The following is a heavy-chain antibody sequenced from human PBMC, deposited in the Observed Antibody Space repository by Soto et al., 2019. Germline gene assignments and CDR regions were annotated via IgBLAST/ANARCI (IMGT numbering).Heavy chain of an antibody. CDR2: ISWNSGSI. V-gene: IGHV3-9*01. CDR3: SKYCRWREFYY. Sequence: EVQLVESGGGLVQPGRSLRLSCAASGFTFDDYAMHWVRQAPGKGLEWVSGISWNSGSIGYADSVKGRFTISRAKAKNSLYLPMNSLRAEDTALYYCSKYCRWREFYYSGQGTLVTGSS. CDR1: GFTFDDYA. J-gene: IGHJ4*02. D-gene: IGHD1-26*01.